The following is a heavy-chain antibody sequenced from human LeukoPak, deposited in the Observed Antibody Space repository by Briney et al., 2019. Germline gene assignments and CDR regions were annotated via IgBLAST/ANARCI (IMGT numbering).Heavy chain of an antibody. Sequence: SETLSLTCTVSGGSISSSSYYWGWIRQPPGKGLEWIGSIYYSGSTYYNPSLKSRVTISVDTSKNQFSLKLSSVTAADTAVYYCARGLYDSSGYYFTTHSHDAFDIWGQGTMVTVSS. CDR1: GGSISSSSYY. CDR2: IYYSGST. V-gene: IGHV4-39*07. D-gene: IGHD3-22*01. CDR3: ARGLYDSSGYYFTTHSHDAFDI. J-gene: IGHJ3*02.